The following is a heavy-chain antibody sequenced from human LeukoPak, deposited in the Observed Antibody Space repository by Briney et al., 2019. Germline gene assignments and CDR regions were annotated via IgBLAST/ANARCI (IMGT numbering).Heavy chain of an antibody. J-gene: IGHJ4*02. CDR2: IYYSGST. V-gene: IGHV4-59*01. CDR3: ALYSSSPPY. CDR1: GGSISSYY. Sequence: PSETLSLTCTVSGGSISSYYWSWIRQPPGKGLEWIGYIYYSGSTNYNPSLKSRVTISVDTSKNQFSLKLSSVTAEDTAVYYCALYSSSPPYWGQGTLVTVSS. D-gene: IGHD6-6*01.